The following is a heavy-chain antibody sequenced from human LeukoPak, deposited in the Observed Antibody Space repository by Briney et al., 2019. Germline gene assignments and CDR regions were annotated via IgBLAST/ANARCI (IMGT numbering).Heavy chain of an antibody. J-gene: IGHJ5*02. CDR1: GYTFTGYY. CDR3: AGYLARPAANNWFDP. Sequence: ASVKVSCKASGYTFTGYYMHWVRQAPGQGLEWMGWINPNSGGTNYAQKFQGRVTMTRDTSISTAYMELSRLRSDDTAVYYCAGYLARPAANNWFDPWGQGTLVTVSS. D-gene: IGHD2-2*01. V-gene: IGHV1-2*02. CDR2: INPNSGGT.